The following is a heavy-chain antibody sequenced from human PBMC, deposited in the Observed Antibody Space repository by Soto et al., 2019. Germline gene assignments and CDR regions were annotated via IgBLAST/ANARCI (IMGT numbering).Heavy chain of an antibody. J-gene: IGHJ4*02. CDR1: GDPISSRSYY. CDR2: IYYTGST. D-gene: IGHD3-10*01. Sequence: SETLSLTCSVSGDPISSRSYYWGWIRQPPGRGLEWVATIYYTGSTNYNPSLESRVTISIDTSKNQFSLKLSSVTAADTAVYYCARHGYFGSGTYYIPDYWGQGTLVTVSS. CDR3: ARHGYFGSGTYYIPDY. V-gene: IGHV4-39*01.